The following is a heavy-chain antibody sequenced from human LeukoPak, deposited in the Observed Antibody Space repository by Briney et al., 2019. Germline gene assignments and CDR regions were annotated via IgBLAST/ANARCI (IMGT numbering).Heavy chain of an antibody. Sequence: SGGSLRLSCAASGFTVSSNYMSWVRQAPGKGLEWVSVIYSGGSTYYADSVKGRFTISRDNSKNTLYLQMNSLRAEDTAVYYCARGGDILTLDAFDIWGQGTMVTVSS. CDR2: IYSGGST. V-gene: IGHV3-53*01. D-gene: IGHD3-9*01. J-gene: IGHJ3*02. CDR3: ARGGDILTLDAFDI. CDR1: GFTVSSNY.